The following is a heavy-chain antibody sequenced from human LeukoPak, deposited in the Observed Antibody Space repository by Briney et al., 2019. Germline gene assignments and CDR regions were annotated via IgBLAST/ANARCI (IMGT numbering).Heavy chain of an antibody. Sequence: ASVKVSCKASGYTFTSYDINWVRQATGQGLEWVGWMNPNSGNTGYAQKFQGRVTITRNTSISTAYMELSSLRSEDTAVYYCARGIRDRWQLLSAFDIWGQGTMVTVSS. D-gene: IGHD2-2*01. CDR1: GYTFTSYD. CDR3: ARGIRDRWQLLSAFDI. V-gene: IGHV1-8*03. J-gene: IGHJ3*02. CDR2: MNPNSGNT.